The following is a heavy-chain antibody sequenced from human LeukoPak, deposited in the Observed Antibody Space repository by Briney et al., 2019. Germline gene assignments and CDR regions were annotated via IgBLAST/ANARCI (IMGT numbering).Heavy chain of an antibody. CDR1: GGSISGHY. J-gene: IGHJ2*01. Sequence: NASETLSLTGTVSGGSISGHYLSWIRQPPGKGLDWIAYIFYTGSTNYNPSLKSRVTISLDTSKNQFSLKLTSVTAADTAVYYCVRLSVVSPHRYFDLWGRGTLVTVSS. CDR3: VRLSVVSPHRYFDL. V-gene: IGHV4-59*08. CDR2: IFYTGST. D-gene: IGHD4-23*01.